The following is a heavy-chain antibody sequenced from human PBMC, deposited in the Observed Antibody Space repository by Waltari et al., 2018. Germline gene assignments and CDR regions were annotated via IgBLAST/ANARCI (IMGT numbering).Heavy chain of an antibody. Sequence: EVQLVESGGGLVQPGRSLRLSCTASGFTFGDYAMSWVRQAPGKGLEWVGFIRSKAYGGTTEYAASVKGRFTISRDDSKSIAYLQMNSLKTEDTAVYYCSDGYLGYWGQGTLVTVSS. J-gene: IGHJ4*02. CDR3: SDGYLGY. D-gene: IGHD5-12*01. CDR2: IRSKAYGGTT. V-gene: IGHV3-49*04. CDR1: GFTFGDYA.